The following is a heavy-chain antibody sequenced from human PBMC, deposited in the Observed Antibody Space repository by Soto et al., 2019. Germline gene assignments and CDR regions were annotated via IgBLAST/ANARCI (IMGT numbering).Heavy chain of an antibody. J-gene: IGHJ4*02. CDR3: ARDRKNYYGSGSYYRSGFDY. CDR2: INAGNGNT. D-gene: IGHD3-10*01. Sequence: QVQLVQSGAEVKKPGASVKVSCKASGYTFTSYAMHWVRQAPGQRLEWMGWINAGNGNTKYSQKFQGRVTITRDTSASTAYMELSSPRSEDTAVYYCARDRKNYYGSGSYYRSGFDYWGQGTLVTVSS. V-gene: IGHV1-3*01. CDR1: GYTFTSYA.